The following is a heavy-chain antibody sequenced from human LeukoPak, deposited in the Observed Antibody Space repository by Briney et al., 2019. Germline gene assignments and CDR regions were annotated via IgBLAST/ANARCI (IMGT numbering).Heavy chain of an antibody. Sequence: SETLSLTCTVSGGSISSSSYYWGWIRQPPGKGLEWIGSIYYSGSTYYNPSLKSRVTISVDTSKNQFSLKLSSVTAADTAVYYCAREAEEYYFDYWGQGTLVTVSS. V-gene: IGHV4-39*07. J-gene: IGHJ4*02. D-gene: IGHD2-15*01. CDR1: GGSISSSSYY. CDR2: IYYSGST. CDR3: AREAEEYYFDY.